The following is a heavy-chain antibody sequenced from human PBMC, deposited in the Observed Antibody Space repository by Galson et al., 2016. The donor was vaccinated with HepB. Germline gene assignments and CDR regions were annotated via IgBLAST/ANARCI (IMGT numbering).Heavy chain of an antibody. CDR3: TKQVAEGGLGDT. D-gene: IGHD2-15*01. Sequence: SLRLSCAASGFSLRNYWMNWARQAPGKGLEWVAGLSYNGLNQHYPDSLMGRFTVSRDNSKSIMYLQMDSLRPDDTAVYYCTKQVAEGGLGDTWGQGTVVTVSS. J-gene: IGHJ5*02. CDR2: LSYNGLNQ. CDR1: GFSLRNYW. V-gene: IGHV3-30*18.